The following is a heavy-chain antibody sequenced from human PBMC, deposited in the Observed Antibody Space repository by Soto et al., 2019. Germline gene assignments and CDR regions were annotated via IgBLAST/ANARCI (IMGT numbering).Heavy chain of an antibody. CDR1: GFTFSSYG. CDR3: AKDRYSGYDPYYHYYGMDV. CDR2: ISYDGSNK. J-gene: IGHJ6*02. D-gene: IGHD5-12*01. V-gene: IGHV3-30*18. Sequence: GGSLRLSCAASGFTFSSYGMHWVRQAPGKGLEWVAVISYDGSNKYYADSVKGRFTISRDNSKNTLYLQMNSLRAEDTAVYYCAKDRYSGYDPYYHYYGMDVWGQGTTVTVSS.